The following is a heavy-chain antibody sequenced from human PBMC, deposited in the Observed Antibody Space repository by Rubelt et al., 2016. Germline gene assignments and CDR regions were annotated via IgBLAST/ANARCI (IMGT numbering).Heavy chain of an antibody. J-gene: IGHJ5*02. D-gene: IGHD1-26*01. CDR2: IYHSGST. V-gene: IGHV4-38-2*02. CDR1: GYSISSRYY. Sequence: QVQLQESGPGLVKPSETLSLTCTVSGYSISSRYYWGWIRQPPGKGLEWIGSIYHSGSTYYNPSLRSRVTISVDTSKNQFLLRFRTGINAYTAGNYWARVIYIWSYCGTFDPWVQGTLFTVSS. CDR3: ARVIYIWSYCGTFDP.